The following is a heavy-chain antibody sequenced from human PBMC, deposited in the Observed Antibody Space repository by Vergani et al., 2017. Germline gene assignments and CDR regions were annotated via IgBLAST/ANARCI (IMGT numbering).Heavy chain of an antibody. Sequence: QVQLVQSGAEVKKPGASVKVSCKASGYTFTSYYMHWVRQAPGQGLEWMGIINPSGGSTSYAQKFQGRVTMTRDTSTSTVYMELSSLRSEDTAVYYCARASYCSSTSCYIGGTKLVAGHNWFDPWGQGTLVTVSS. D-gene: IGHD2-2*02. CDR1: GYTFTSYY. J-gene: IGHJ5*02. CDR3: ARASYCSSTSCYIGGTKLVAGHNWFDP. CDR2: INPSGGST. V-gene: IGHV1-46*03.